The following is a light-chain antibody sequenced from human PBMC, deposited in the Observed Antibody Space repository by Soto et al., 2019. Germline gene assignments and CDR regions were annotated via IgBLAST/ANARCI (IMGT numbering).Light chain of an antibody. CDR3: QQLNSYPST. CDR1: QGISSY. Sequence: DIQLTQSPSFLSASVGDRVTITCRASQGISSYLAWYQQKPGKAPKLLIYAASILQSGVPSRFSGSGSGTEFTLTISSLQPEDFATFYCQQLNSYPSTFGQGPKVEIK. CDR2: AAS. V-gene: IGKV1-9*01. J-gene: IGKJ1*01.